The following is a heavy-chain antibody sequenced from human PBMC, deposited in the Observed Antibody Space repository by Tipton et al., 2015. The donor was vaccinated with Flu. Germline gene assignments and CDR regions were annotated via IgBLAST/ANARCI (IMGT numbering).Heavy chain of an antibody. J-gene: IGHJ4*02. CDR2: IYPGDSDT. D-gene: IGHD2/OR15-2a*01. V-gene: IGHV5-51*03. CDR1: GYFFTGYW. Sequence: QLVQSGAEVKKPEESLKISCKASGYFFTGYWIGWVRQMPGKGLEWMGIIYPGDSDTRYRPSFQGQVAISADKSTNTAYLQWGSLKASDTAMYYCARRGTTSFFFDSWGQGTLVTVAS. CDR3: ARRGTTSFFFDS.